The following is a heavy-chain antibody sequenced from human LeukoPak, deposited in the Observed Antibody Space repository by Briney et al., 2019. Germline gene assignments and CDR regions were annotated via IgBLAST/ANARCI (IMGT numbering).Heavy chain of an antibody. V-gene: IGHV4-59*01. CDR2: ISYSGST. D-gene: IGHD3-16*01. J-gene: IGHJ4*02. Sequence: SETLSLTCPVSGGSISSYYCSWIRQPPGKGLEWNGYISYSGSTNYNPSLKSRVTISVDTSKNQFSLKLSSVTAADTAVYYCARYVWGSYPTFEDYWGQGTLVTVSS. CDR3: ARYVWGSYPTFEDY. CDR1: GGSISSYY.